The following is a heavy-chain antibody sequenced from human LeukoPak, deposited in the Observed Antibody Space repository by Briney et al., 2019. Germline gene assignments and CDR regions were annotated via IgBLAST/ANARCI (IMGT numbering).Heavy chain of an antibody. CDR2: ISSSSSTI. D-gene: IGHD3-10*02. V-gene: IGHV3-48*01. J-gene: IGHJ4*02. CDR3: ARESVVRGVDQ. CDR1: GFTFSSYS. Sequence: PGGSLRLSCAASGFTFSSYSMNWVRQAPGKGLEWVSYISSSSSTIYYADSVKGRFTISRDNAKNSLYLQMNSLRAEDTAVYYCARESVVRGVDQWGQGTQVTVSS.